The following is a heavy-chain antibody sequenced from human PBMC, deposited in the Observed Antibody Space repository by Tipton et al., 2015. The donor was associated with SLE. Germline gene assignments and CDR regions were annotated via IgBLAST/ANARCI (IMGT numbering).Heavy chain of an antibody. CDR1: GGSISSYY. V-gene: IGHV4-59*01. CDR2: IYYSGTT. J-gene: IGHJ5*02. D-gene: IGHD4-23*01. CDR3: ARESATVVTPGWFDP. Sequence: LRLSCTVSGGSISSYYWSWIRQPPGKGLEWIGYIYYSGTTNYNPSLKSRVTISVDTSNNQFSLRLSTVTDADTAVYYCARESATVVTPGWFDPWGQGTLVTVSS.